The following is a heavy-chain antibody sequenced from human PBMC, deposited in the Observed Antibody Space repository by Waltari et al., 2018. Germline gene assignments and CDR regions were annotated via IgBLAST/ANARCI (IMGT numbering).Heavy chain of an antibody. V-gene: IGHV1-69*13. CDR1: GGTFSSYA. D-gene: IGHD1-7*01. Sequence: QVQLVQSGAEVKKPGSSVKVSCKASGGTFSSYAISWVRQAPGQGLEWMGGIIPIFGTANYAQKFQGRVTITADESTSTAYMELSSLRSEDTAVYYCARGSAGRRGLELSCWFDPWGQGTLVTVSS. CDR3: ARGSAGRRGLELSCWFDP. CDR2: IIPIFGTA. J-gene: IGHJ5*02.